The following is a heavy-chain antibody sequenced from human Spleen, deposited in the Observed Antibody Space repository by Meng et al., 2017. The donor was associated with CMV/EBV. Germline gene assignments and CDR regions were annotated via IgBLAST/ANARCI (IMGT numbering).Heavy chain of an antibody. CDR2: VYSNGLT. J-gene: IGHJ5*02. V-gene: IGHV4-34*01. D-gene: IGHD5-12*01. CDR1: GGSFSGYY. Sequence: SETLSLTCAVYGGSFSGYYWTWIRQPPGKGLKWIGNVYSNGLTYYSPSLKGRVTISLDTSKNQFSLTLNSVTAADTAVYYCARGGPEWLPVNPWGQGTLVTVSS. CDR3: ARGGPEWLPVNP.